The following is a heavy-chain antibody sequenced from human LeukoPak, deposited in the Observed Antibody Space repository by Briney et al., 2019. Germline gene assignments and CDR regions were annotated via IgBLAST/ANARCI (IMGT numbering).Heavy chain of an antibody. J-gene: IGHJ3*02. CDR2: IYYSGST. D-gene: IGHD3-22*01. V-gene: IGHV4-59*01. CDR3: TRWNYDSSGHRPFDI. CDR1: GGSISSYY. Sequence: SETLSLTCTVSGGSISSYYWSWIRQPPGKGLEWIGYIYYSGSTNYNPSLKSRATISVDTSKNQFSLKLSSVTAADTAVYYCTRWNYDSSGHRPFDIWGQGTMVTVSS.